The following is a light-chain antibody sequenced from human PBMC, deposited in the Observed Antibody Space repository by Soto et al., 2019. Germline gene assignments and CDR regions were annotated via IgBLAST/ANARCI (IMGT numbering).Light chain of an antibody. Sequence: QSVLTQPASVSRSPGQSLTISCTGTSSDVGSYNLVSWYQQHPGKAPKPMIYEVSKRPSGVSNRFSGSKSGNTASLTISGLQAEDEADYYCCSYAGSSTFSYVFGTGTKVTVL. CDR2: EVS. CDR3: CSYAGSSTFSYV. V-gene: IGLV2-23*02. CDR1: SSDVGSYNL. J-gene: IGLJ1*01.